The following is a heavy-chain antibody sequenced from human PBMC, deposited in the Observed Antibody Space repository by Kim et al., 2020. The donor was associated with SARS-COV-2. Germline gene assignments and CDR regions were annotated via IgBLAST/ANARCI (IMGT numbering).Heavy chain of an antibody. Sequence: GGSLRLSCAASGFTFSSYAMHWVRQAPGKGLEWVAVISYDGSNKYYADSVKGRFTISRDNSKNTLYLQMNSLRAEDTAVYYCARVTYDSSGYYGGNYYYGMDVWGQGTTVTVSS. CDR1: GFTFSSYA. D-gene: IGHD3-22*01. V-gene: IGHV3-30-3*01. CDR2: ISYDGSNK. J-gene: IGHJ6*02. CDR3: ARVTYDSSGYYGGNYYYGMDV.